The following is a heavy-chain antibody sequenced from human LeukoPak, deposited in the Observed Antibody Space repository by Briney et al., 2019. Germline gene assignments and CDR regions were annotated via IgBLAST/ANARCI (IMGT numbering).Heavy chain of an antibody. CDR2: IYHSGYT. J-gene: IGHJ5*02. V-gene: IGHV4-38-2*01. CDR3: ARNKTVAGPDSWFDP. Sequence: SETLSLTCAVSGYSINSGYYWGWIRQPPGKGLEWIGSIYHSGYTYYNPSLKSRVTISVDTSENHFSLKLSSVTAADTAVYYCARNKTVAGPDSWFDPWGQGTLVIVSS. CDR1: GYSINSGYY. D-gene: IGHD6-19*01.